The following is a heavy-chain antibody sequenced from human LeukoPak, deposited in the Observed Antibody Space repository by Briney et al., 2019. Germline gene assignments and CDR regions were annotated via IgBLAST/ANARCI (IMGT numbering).Heavy chain of an antibody. CDR2: ISSSSSYI. CDR3: ARDEGLGSYFDY. CDR1: GFTFSSYS. J-gene: IGHJ4*02. V-gene: IGHV3-21*01. D-gene: IGHD3-10*01. Sequence: GGSLRLSCAASGFTFSSYSMNWVRQAPGKGLEWVSSISSSSSYIYYADSVKGRFTISRDNAKNSLYLQMNSLRAEDTAVYYCARDEGLGSYFDYWGQGTLVTVSS.